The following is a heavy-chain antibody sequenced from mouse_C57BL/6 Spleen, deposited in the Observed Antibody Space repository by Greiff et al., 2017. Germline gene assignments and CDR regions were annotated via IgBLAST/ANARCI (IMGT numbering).Heavy chain of an antibody. D-gene: IGHD1-1*01. J-gene: IGHJ2*01. CDR1: GYSITSGYY. V-gene: IGHV3-6*01. CDR3: ARDPLSYYGFDY. CDR2: ISYDGSN. Sequence: EVQLVESGPGLVKPSQSLSLTCSVTGYSITSGYYWNWIRQFPGNKLEWMGYISYDGSNNYNPSLKNRIAITRDTSKNQFFLKLNSVTTEDTATYYCARDPLSYYGFDYWGQGTTLTVSS.